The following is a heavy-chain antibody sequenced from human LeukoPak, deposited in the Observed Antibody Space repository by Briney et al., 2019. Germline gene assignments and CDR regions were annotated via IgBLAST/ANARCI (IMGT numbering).Heavy chain of an antibody. J-gene: IGHJ4*02. Sequence: ASVKVSCKASGYTFTSYYMHWVRQAPGQGLEWMGIINPSGGSTSYAQKFQGRVTMTEDTSTDTAYMELSSLRSEDTAVYYCAAFPITMIVVVITTPFDYWGQGTLVTVSS. CDR3: AAFPITMIVVVITTPFDY. CDR1: GYTFTSYY. CDR2: INPSGGST. D-gene: IGHD3-22*01. V-gene: IGHV1-46*01.